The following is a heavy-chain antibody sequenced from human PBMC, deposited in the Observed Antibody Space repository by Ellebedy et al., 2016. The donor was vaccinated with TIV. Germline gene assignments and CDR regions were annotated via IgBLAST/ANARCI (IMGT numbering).Heavy chain of an antibody. J-gene: IGHJ3*02. CDR1: GYTFTSYY. V-gene: IGHV1-46*01. CDR2: INPSGGST. D-gene: IGHD6-25*01. CDR3: ARDRNGSSATEDAFDI. Sequence: ASVKVSCXASGYTFTSYYMHWVRQAPGQGLEWMGIINPSGGSTSYAQKFQGRVTITADESTSTAYMELSSLRSEDTAVYYCARDRNGSSATEDAFDIWGQGTMVTVSS.